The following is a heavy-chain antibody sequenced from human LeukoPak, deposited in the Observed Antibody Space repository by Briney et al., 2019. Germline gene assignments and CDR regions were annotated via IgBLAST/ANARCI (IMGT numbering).Heavy chain of an antibody. V-gene: IGHV4-61*01. J-gene: IGHJ4*02. CDR2: IYYSGST. CDR3: ARWLGGQYYFESNGPFDN. D-gene: IGHD3-22*01. Sequence: KPSETLSLTCTVSGGSVSSGSYYWSWIRQPPGKGLEWIGYIYYSGSTNYNPSLKSRVTISVDTSKNQFSLKLSSVTAADTAVYYCARWLGGQYYFESNGPFDNWGQGTLVTVSS. CDR1: GGSVSSGSYY.